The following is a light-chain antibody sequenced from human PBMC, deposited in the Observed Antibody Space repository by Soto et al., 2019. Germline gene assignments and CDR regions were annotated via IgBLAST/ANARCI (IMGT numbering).Light chain of an antibody. CDR1: QSVSTRS. J-gene: IGKJ4*01. V-gene: IGKV3-20*01. CDR2: GAS. CDR3: QQYGVSPT. Sequence: EIVLTQSPGTLSLSPGERATLSCRASQSVSTRSLAWYQQKPGQAPRLLIYGASGRAAGIPDRFSGSGSGTDFTLSISRLEPEDFAVYYCQQYGVSPTFGGGTKVEIK.